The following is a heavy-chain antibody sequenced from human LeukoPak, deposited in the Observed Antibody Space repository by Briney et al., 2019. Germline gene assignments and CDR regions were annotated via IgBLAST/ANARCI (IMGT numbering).Heavy chain of an antibody. Sequence: TGGSLRLSCAASGFTFSNHWMSWVRQAPGKGLEWVANIKQDVSEKYYVDSVKGRFTISRDNAKNSLYLQMNSLRAEDTAVYYCAGDIYYYDSGGYFPWGQGTLVTVSS. CDR3: AGDIYYYDSGGYFP. CDR2: IKQDVSEK. CDR1: GFTFSNHW. D-gene: IGHD3-22*01. V-gene: IGHV3-7*04. J-gene: IGHJ5*02.